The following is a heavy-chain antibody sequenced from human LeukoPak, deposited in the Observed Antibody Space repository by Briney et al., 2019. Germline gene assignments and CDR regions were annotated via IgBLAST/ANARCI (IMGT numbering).Heavy chain of an antibody. D-gene: IGHD2-2*01. J-gene: IGHJ6*02. CDR2: VRSDGSIE. Sequence: GGSLRLSCAASGFTFSSYGMHWVRQAPGKGLEWVAFVRSDGSIEYYADSVKGRFTISRDNSKNTLYLQMNSLRAEDSAMYYCAREVRARDLYYYYAMDVWGQGTTVTVSS. CDR3: AREVRARDLYYYYAMDV. CDR1: GFTFSSYG. V-gene: IGHV3-30*02.